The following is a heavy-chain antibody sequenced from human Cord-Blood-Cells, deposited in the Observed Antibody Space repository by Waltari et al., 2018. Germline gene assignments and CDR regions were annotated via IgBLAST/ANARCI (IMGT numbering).Heavy chain of an antibody. CDR2: IYYSGST. V-gene: IGHV4-39*01. CDR3: ARHSNVLRYFDWLYYYYYGMDV. D-gene: IGHD3-9*01. CDR1: GGSISSSSYY. J-gene: IGHJ6*02. Sequence: QLQLQESGPGLVKPSETLSLTCTVSGGSISSSSYYWGWIRQPPGKGLEWIGSIYYSGSTYYNPSLKSRVTISVDTSKNQFSLKLSSVTAADTAVYYCARHSNVLRYFDWLYYYYYGMDVWGQGTTVTDSS.